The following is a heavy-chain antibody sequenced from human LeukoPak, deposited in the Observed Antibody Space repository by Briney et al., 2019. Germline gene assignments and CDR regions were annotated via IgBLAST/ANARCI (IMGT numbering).Heavy chain of an antibody. J-gene: IGHJ3*01. CDR1: GYIFIGYY. V-gene: IGHV1-2*02. D-gene: IGHD1-26*01. CDR3: AKDRSGSYSPVPFDAFDV. Sequence: ASVKVSCKASGYIFIGYYVHWVRQAPGQGLEWMGWINLNCGGTNFAQKFQGRVTMTRETSINTAYMDLSRLTSDDTAVYYCAKDRSGSYSPVPFDAFDVWRQGTMVTVSS. CDR2: INLNCGGT.